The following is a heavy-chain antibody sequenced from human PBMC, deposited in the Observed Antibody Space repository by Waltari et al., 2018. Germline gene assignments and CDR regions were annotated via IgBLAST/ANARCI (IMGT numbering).Heavy chain of an antibody. CDR2: ISGSGSST. Sequence: EVQLLESGGGLVQPGGSLRLSCAASGFTFSSYAMSWVRQAPGKVLEWVSAISGSGSSTYYADSVKGRFTISRDNSKNTLYLQMNSLRAEDTAVYDCAKWGFSLAAAGKESKIWFDPWGQGTLVTVSS. J-gene: IGHJ5*02. V-gene: IGHV3-23*01. CDR3: AKWGFSLAAAGKESKIWFDP. CDR1: GFTFSSYA. D-gene: IGHD6-13*01.